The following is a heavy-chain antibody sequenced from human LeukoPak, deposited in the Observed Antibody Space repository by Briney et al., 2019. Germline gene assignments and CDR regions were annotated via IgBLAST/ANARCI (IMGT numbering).Heavy chain of an antibody. CDR1: GYTFTSHG. CDR3: ARGEYNYFDY. Sequence: GASVKVSCKASGYTFTSHGITWVRQAPGQGLEGVGWINAYNGHTNYVQNLQGRATMTTDKSTRTAYMELRSLRADDTAVYYCARGEYNYFDYWGQGTLVTVSS. D-gene: IGHD2/OR15-2a*01. V-gene: IGHV1-18*01. J-gene: IGHJ4*02. CDR2: INAYNGHT.